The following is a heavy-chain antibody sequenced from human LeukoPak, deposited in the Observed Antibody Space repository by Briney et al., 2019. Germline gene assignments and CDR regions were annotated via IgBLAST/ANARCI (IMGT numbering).Heavy chain of an antibody. Sequence: PGGSLRLSCAASGFTFSSYAMSWVRQAPGKGLEWVSAISGSGGSTYYADSVKGRFTISRDNSKNTLYLQMNSLRAEDTAVHYCAKHSIAVAGVYYYYMDVWGKGTTVTVSS. CDR3: AKHSIAVAGVYYYYMDV. CDR2: ISGSGGST. D-gene: IGHD6-19*01. J-gene: IGHJ6*03. CDR1: GFTFSSYA. V-gene: IGHV3-23*01.